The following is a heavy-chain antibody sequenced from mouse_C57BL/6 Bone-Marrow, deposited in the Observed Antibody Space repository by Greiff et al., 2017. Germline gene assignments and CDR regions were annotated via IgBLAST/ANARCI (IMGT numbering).Heavy chain of an antibody. CDR3: ARSPANWEGYYFDY. V-gene: IGHV1-26*01. CDR2: INPNNGGT. J-gene: IGHJ2*01. CDR1: GYTFTDYY. D-gene: IGHD4-1*01. Sequence: VQLQQSGPELVKPGASVKISCKASGYTFTDYYMNWVKQSHGKSLEWIGDINPNNGGTSYNQKFKGKATLTVDKSSSTAYMELRSLTSEDAAVYYCARSPANWEGYYFDYWGRGTTLTVSS.